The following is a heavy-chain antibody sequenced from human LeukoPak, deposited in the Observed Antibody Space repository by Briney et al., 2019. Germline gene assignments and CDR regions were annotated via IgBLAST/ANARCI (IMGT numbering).Heavy chain of an antibody. Sequence: GGSLRLSCAASGFTVSSNYMSWLRQAPGKGLEWVSVIYSGGSIYYADSVKGRFTISRDNSKNTLYLQMNSLRAEDTAVYYCARHAFFDWGNSGDDAFDIWGQGTMVTVSS. CDR2: IYSGGSI. V-gene: IGHV3-53*01. CDR3: ARHAFFDWGNSGDDAFDI. D-gene: IGHD3-9*01. J-gene: IGHJ3*02. CDR1: GFTVSSNY.